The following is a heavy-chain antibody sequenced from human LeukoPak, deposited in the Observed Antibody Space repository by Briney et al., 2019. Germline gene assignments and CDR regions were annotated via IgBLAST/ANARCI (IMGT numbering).Heavy chain of an antibody. J-gene: IGHJ4*02. CDR2: ISSSSSYI. CDR1: GFTFSSYS. Sequence: PGGSLRLSCAASGFTFSSYSMNWVRQAPGKGLEWVSSISSSSSYIYYADSVKGRFTISRDSAKNSLYLQMNSLRAEDTAVYYCARDKSGYHDYWGQGTLVTVSS. CDR3: ARDKSGYHDY. V-gene: IGHV3-21*01. D-gene: IGHD3-3*01.